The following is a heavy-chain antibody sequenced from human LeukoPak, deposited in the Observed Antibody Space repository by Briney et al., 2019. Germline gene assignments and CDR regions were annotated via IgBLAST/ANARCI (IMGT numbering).Heavy chain of an antibody. D-gene: IGHD6-19*01. CDR2: MSGSGDTT. J-gene: IGHJ4*02. Sequence: GGSLRLSCAASGFTVGTHAMTLVRQAPGKGLEWVSGMSGSGDTTYYADSVKGRFTISRDNSKNTLFLQMNSLRAEDTAVYYCAKLAGISGWYVYYFDYWGQGTLVTVS. V-gene: IGHV3-23*01. CDR3: AKLAGISGWYVYYFDY. CDR1: GFTVGTHA.